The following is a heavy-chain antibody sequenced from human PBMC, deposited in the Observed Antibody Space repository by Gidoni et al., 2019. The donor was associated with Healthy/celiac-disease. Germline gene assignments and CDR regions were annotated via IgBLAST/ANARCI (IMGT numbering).Heavy chain of an antibody. CDR3: AKGAGLRWFDY. J-gene: IGHJ4*02. CDR2: ISWNSGSI. D-gene: IGHD3-10*01. CDR1: GFTFDDYA. Sequence: EVQVVESGGGLVQPGRSMRLSCAASGFTFDDYAMHWVRQAPGKGLEWVSGISWNSGSIGYADSVKGRFTISRDNAKNSLYLQMNSLRAEDTALYYCAKGAGLRWFDYWGQGTLVTVSS. V-gene: IGHV3-9*01.